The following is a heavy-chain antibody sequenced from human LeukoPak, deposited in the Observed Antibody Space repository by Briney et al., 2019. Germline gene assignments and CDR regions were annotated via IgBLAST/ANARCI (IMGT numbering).Heavy chain of an antibody. CDR2: INHSGTT. CDR3: ARGRITMVRGVIITSHYYYGMDV. CDR1: GGSFSGYY. V-gene: IGHV4-34*01. Sequence: SETLSLTCAVYGGSFSGYYWGWIRQPPGKGLEWIGEINHSGTTNYNPSLKSRVTIPVDTSQTQLSLKLSSVTAADTAVYHCARGRITMVRGVIITSHYYYGMDVWGKGTTVTVSS. D-gene: IGHD3-10*01. J-gene: IGHJ6*04.